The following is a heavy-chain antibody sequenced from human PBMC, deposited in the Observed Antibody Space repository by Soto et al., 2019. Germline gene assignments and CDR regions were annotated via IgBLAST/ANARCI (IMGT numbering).Heavy chain of an antibody. J-gene: IGHJ4*02. CDR1: GFTFSSYG. Sequence: GGSLRLSCAASGFTFSSYGMHWVRQAPGKGLEWVAVISHDGSNKYYADSVKGRFTISRDNSKNTLYLQMNSLRAEDTAVYYCAKMVIAAAAPDYWGQGTLVTVSS. D-gene: IGHD6-13*01. CDR2: ISHDGSNK. CDR3: AKMVIAAAAPDY. V-gene: IGHV3-30*18.